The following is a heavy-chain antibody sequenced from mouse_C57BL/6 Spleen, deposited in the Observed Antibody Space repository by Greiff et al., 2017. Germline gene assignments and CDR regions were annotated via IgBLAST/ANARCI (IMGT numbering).Heavy chain of an antibody. Sequence: EVKLVESGAELVKPGASVKLSCTASGFNIKDYYMHWVKQRTEQGLEWIGRIDPEDGETKYAPKFQGKATITADPSSNTAYLQLSSLTSEDTAVYYCALVDSSGYWYFDVWGTGTTVTVSS. V-gene: IGHV14-2*01. CDR3: ALVDSSGYWYFDV. CDR1: GFNIKDYY. J-gene: IGHJ1*03. D-gene: IGHD3-2*02. CDR2: IDPEDGET.